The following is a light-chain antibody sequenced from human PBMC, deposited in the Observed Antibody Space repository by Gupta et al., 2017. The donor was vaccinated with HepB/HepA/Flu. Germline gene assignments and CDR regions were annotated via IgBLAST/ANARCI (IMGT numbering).Light chain of an antibody. Sequence: DIHMTQSPSSLSAFVGDTVTITCRASQTVRKYLNWYQFIPGKAPELLIFTSSTLQSGIPSRFSGSGSETEFSLTITGLQPEDFGTYYCQRTAETPCCFAQGTKLNIK. J-gene: IGKJ2*04. CDR3: QRTAETPCC. V-gene: IGKV1-39*01. CDR1: QTVRKY. CDR2: TSS.